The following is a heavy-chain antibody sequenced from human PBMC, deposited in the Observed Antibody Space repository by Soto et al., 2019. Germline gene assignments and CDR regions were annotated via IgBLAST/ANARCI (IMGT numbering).Heavy chain of an antibody. D-gene: IGHD3-10*01. CDR1: GFIFSTYG. V-gene: IGHV3-33*01. CDR3: ARDTTRAMVRIYYGMDV. CDR2: IWYDGSNK. J-gene: IGHJ6*02. Sequence: QVQLVESGGGVVQPGRSLRLSCAASGFIFSTYGMHWVRQAPGKGLEWVAVIWYDGSNKYYADSVQGRFTISRDNSKNTLYLQMNSRRAEDTAVYYCARDTTRAMVRIYYGMDVWGQGTTVTVSS.